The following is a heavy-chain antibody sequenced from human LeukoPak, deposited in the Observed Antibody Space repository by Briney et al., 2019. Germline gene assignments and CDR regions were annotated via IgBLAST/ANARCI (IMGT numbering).Heavy chain of an antibody. V-gene: IGHV3-21*01. D-gene: IGHD3-22*01. CDR2: ISSSSSYI. Sequence: GGSLRLSCAASGFTFSSYSMNWVRQAPGKGLEWVSSISSSSSYIYYADSVKGRFTISRDNAKNSLYLQMNSLRAKDTAVYYCARDYYDSSGLTDYWGQGTLVTVSS. J-gene: IGHJ4*02. CDR3: ARDYYDSSGLTDY. CDR1: GFTFSSYS.